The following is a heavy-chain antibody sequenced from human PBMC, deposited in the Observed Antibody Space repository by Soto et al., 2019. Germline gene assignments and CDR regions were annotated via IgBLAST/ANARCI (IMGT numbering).Heavy chain of an antibody. Sequence: ASVKVSCKASGYSFFSYYIHWVRQAPGQGLEWMGRFLASGGNTFYAQRFRGRVSMTRDTPSTNTVSLELTSLTSDDTAVYYCARGGATIFGVIDSWGQGTRVTVSS. CDR3: ARGGATIFGVIDS. D-gene: IGHD3-3*02. V-gene: IGHV1-46*01. CDR2: FLASGGNT. CDR1: GYSFFSYY. J-gene: IGHJ4*02.